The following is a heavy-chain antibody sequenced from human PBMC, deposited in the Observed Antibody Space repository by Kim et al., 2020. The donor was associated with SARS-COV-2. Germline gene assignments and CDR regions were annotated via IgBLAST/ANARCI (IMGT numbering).Heavy chain of an antibody. J-gene: IGHJ6*01. CDR2: ISSSSSTT. Sequence: GGSLRLSCAASGFTFSSYSMNWVRQAPGKGLEWVSCISSSSSTTYYADSVKGRFTISRDNAKNTLYLQMNSLRAEDTAVYYCARDLGGCSDSFGGYYYCG. D-gene: IGHD2-15*01. CDR3: ARDLGGCSDSFGGYYYCG. CDR1: GFTFSSYS. V-gene: IGHV3-48*04.